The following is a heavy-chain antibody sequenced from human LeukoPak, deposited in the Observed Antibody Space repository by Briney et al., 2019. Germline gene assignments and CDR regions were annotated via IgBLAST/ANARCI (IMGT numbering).Heavy chain of an antibody. J-gene: IGHJ6*02. CDR1: GFTFSSYG. Sequence: PGRSLRLSCAAPGFTFSSYGMHWGRQAPGKGLEWVAVIWYDGSNKYYADSVKGRFTISRDNSKNTLYLQMNSLRAEDTAVYYCARDLSPSYIDWFYYYYDGMDVWGQGTTVTVSS. D-gene: IGHD3-9*01. V-gene: IGHV3-33*01. CDR3: ARDLSPSYIDWFYYYYDGMDV. CDR2: IWYDGSNK.